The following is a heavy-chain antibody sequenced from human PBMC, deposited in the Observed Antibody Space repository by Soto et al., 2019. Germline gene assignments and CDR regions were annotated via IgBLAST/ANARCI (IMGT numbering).Heavy chain of an antibody. V-gene: IGHV3-9*01. D-gene: IGHD1-26*01. J-gene: IGHJ6*02. CDR2: VTWNSGNI. Sequence: EVQLVESGGGLVQPGRSLRLSCAASGFIFDDFGMHWVRQAPGKGLEWVSGVTWNSGNIDYADSVKGRFTITRDNAKNSLYLQMNGLRGEDTALYYCAKDRSGSLEGGMDVWGQGTTVTVSS. CDR1: GFIFDDFG. CDR3: AKDRSGSLEGGMDV.